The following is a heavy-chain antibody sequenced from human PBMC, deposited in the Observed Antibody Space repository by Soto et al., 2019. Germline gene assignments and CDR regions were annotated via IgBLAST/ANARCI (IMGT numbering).Heavy chain of an antibody. CDR1: GYTFTSYA. D-gene: IGHD6-13*01. CDR3: ATTPYPGIAAAGSYYYGMDV. Sequence: GASVKVSCKASGYTFTSYAMHWVRQAPGQRLEWMGWINAGNGNTKYSQKFQGRVTITRDTSASTAYMELSSLRSEDTAVYYCATTPYPGIAAAGSYYYGMDVWGQGTTVTVSS. J-gene: IGHJ6*02. V-gene: IGHV1-3*01. CDR2: INAGNGNT.